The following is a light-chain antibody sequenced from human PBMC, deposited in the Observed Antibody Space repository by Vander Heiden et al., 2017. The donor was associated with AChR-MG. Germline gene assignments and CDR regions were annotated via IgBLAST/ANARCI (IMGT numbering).Light chain of an antibody. J-gene: IGLJ3*02. Sequence: QSVLTQPPSASGTPGQRITLSCSGAFPTTGTNTVNWYRQLPGTAPQLLIYSNNHRPTGIPDRFSGSKSGTSASLAISGLQSEDEGDYYCASWDDALKGVLFGGGTKLTVL. CDR2: SNN. V-gene: IGLV1-44*01. CDR3: ASWDDALKGVL. CDR1: FPTTGTNT.